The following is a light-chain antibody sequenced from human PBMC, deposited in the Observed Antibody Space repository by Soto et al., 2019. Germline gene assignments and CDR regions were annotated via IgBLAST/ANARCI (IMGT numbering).Light chain of an antibody. CDR2: AAS. J-gene: IGKJ2*01. CDR3: QQSYSPPYT. V-gene: IGKV1-39*01. Sequence: IQMTQSPSPLSASVGDRVTITCRASQRISNYLNWYQHKPGKAPELLIYAASSLQSGVPSRFSGGGPGTDFALTISSLQPQDFGTYYCQQSYSPPYTFGQGTKVDIK. CDR1: QRISNY.